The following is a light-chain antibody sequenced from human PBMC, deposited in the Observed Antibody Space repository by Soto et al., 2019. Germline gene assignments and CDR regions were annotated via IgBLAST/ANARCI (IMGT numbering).Light chain of an antibody. CDR2: GNS. CDR3: QCYDSSLSIHVV. J-gene: IGLJ2*01. Sequence: QSVLTQPPSVSGAPGQRVTISCTGSSSNIGAGYDVHWYQQLPGTAPKLLIYGNSNRPSGVPDRFSGSKSGTSDSLAITGIQAEDEAYYYCQCYDSSLSIHVVFGGGTKLTVL. V-gene: IGLV1-40*01. CDR1: SSNIGAGYD.